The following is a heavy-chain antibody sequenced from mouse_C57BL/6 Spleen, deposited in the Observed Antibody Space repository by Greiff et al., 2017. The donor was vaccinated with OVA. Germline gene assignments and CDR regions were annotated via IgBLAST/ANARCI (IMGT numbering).Heavy chain of an antibody. CDR1: GYAFSSYW. CDR3: AYGSSFPHWYFDV. J-gene: IGHJ1*03. D-gene: IGHD1-1*01. Sequence: ESGAELVKPGASVKISCKASGYAFSSYWMNWVKQRPGKGLEWIGQIYPGDGDTNYNGKFKGKATLTADKSSSTAYMQLSSLTSEDSAVYFCAYGSSFPHWYFDVWGTGTTVTVSS. V-gene: IGHV1-80*01. CDR2: IYPGDGDT.